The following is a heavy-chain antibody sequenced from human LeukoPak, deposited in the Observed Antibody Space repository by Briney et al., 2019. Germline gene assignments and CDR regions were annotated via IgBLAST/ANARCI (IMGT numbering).Heavy chain of an antibody. CDR2: IIPIFGIA. V-gene: IGHV1-69*04. CDR3: ASLGSAAAAGLGTDY. J-gene: IGHJ4*02. Sequence: SVKVSCKASGGTFSSYAISWVRQAPGQGLEWMGRIIPIFGIANYAQKFQGRVTITADKSTSTAYMELSSLRSEDTAVYYCASLGSAAAAGLGTDYWGQGTLVTVSS. D-gene: IGHD6-25*01. CDR1: GGTFSSYA.